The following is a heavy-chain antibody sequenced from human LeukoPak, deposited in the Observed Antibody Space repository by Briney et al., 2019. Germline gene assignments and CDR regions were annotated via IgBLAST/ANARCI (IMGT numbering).Heavy chain of an antibody. Sequence: GGSLRLSWASSGFNFIRDGIRGLRQSSGKGLEWVGQIDKKDKGYATATAYAASVKGRFTISRDDSINTAYLQMKSLKTEDTALNFRTRNTVTYTTFDPWGQGTLVTVSS. CDR2: IDKKDKGYATAT. V-gene: IGHV3-73*01. J-gene: IGHJ5*02. CDR3: TRNTVTYTTFDP. CDR1: GFNFIRDG. D-gene: IGHD2/OR15-2a*01.